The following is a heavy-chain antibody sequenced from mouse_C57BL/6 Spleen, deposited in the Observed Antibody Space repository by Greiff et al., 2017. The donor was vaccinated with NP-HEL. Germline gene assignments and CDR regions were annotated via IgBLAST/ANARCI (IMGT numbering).Heavy chain of an antibody. J-gene: IGHJ4*01. CDR1: GFTFSSYT. CDR3: ASHYSNRAMDY. Sequence: EVMLVESGGGLVKPGGSLKLSCAASGFTFSSYTMSWVRQTPEKRLEWVATISGGGGNTYYPDSVKGRFTISRDNAKNTLYLQMSSLRSEDTALYYCASHYSNRAMDYWGQGTSVTVSS. V-gene: IGHV5-9*01. CDR2: ISGGGGNT. D-gene: IGHD2-5*01.